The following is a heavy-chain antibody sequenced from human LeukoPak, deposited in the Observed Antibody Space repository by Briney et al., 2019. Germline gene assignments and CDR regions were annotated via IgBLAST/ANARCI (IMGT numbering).Heavy chain of an antibody. D-gene: IGHD3-10*01. CDR3: ASPPSGDGGSFEY. V-gene: IGHV1-69*13. J-gene: IGHJ4*02. CDR2: VVPMFNTT. CDR1: GGTFSTYA. Sequence: SVKVSCKASGGTFSTYAISWVRQAPGQGLEWMGGVVPMFNTTNYAQKFQGRVTITADESTSTAYMELSSLRSDDTAVYYCASPPSGDGGSFEYWGQGTLVTVSS.